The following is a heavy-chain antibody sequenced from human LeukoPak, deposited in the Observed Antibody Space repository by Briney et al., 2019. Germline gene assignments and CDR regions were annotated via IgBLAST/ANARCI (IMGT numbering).Heavy chain of an antibody. J-gene: IGHJ4*02. V-gene: IGHV1-69*02. Sequence: IPILGIANYAQKFQGRVTITADKSTSTAYMELSSLRSEDTAVYYCASLAYCGGDCYYFDYWGQGTLVTVSS. CDR2: IPILGIA. CDR3: ASLAYCGGDCYYFDY. D-gene: IGHD2-21*02.